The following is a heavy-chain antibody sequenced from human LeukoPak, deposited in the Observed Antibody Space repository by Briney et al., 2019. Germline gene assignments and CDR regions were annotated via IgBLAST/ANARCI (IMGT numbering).Heavy chain of an antibody. CDR2: INSDGGST. CDR1: GFTFSSYW. J-gene: IGHJ4*02. D-gene: IGHD4-17*01. CDR3: ARGSMTTVTTY. Sequence: GGSLRLSCAASGFTFSSYWMHWVRQAPGKGLVWVSRINSDGGSTSYADSVKGRFTISRDNAKNTLYLQMNSLRAEDTAVYYCARGSMTTVTTYWGQGTLVTVSS. V-gene: IGHV3-74*01.